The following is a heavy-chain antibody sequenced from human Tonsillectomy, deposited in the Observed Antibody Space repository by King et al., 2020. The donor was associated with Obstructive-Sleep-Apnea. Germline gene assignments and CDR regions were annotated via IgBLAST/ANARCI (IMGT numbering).Heavy chain of an antibody. D-gene: IGHD2-2*01. CDR1: GDSISSYY. Sequence: VQLQESGPGLVKPSETLSLSCTVSGDSISSYYWSWIRPPPGKGLEWIGYIHYSGRSNYRPSLKGRVTISVDTSKNQFSLKLSSVTSADTAVYYCARLRGLYQVATYYYHAMDVWGQGTAVTVSS. CDR3: ARLRGLYQVATYYYHAMDV. CDR2: IHYSGRS. J-gene: IGHJ6*02. V-gene: IGHV4-59*01.